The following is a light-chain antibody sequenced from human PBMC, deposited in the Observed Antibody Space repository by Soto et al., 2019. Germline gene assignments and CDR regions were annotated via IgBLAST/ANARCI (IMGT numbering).Light chain of an antibody. Sequence: DIQMTHSPSSLSASVGDRVTITCQASQDINTYLNWYQQKPGKAPNLLIYHASILEAGVPSRFSGSGSGTYFTFTISSLQPEDIATYYCQQYDSLPYTFGQGTKLEIK. CDR2: HAS. V-gene: IGKV1-33*01. CDR3: QQYDSLPYT. J-gene: IGKJ2*01. CDR1: QDINTY.